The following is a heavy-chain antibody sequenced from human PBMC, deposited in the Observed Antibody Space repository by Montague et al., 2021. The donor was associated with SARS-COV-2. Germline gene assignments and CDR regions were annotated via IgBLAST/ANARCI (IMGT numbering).Heavy chain of an antibody. CDR2: PQYEKKWYN. D-gene: IGHD6-19*01. V-gene: IGHV6-1*01. CDR1: GDSVVELRRT. CDR3: AREQQWLGAVYYYYCMDV. Sequence: CAISGDSVVELRRTSEWHTPALSSLRQLVCRPQYEKKWYNDYALSVKSRITINPDTSKNQFSLQLNSVTPEDTAVYYCAREQQWLGAVYYYYCMDVWGQGTTVTVSS. J-gene: IGHJ6*02.